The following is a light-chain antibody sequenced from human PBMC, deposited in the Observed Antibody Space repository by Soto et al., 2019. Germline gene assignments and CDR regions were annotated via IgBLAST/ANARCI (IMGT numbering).Light chain of an antibody. CDR3: QQYNNWA. Sequence: EIVMTQSPATLSVSPGERATLSCRASQSISSNLAWYQQKPGQAPRLLIYGAFTRATGIPARFSGSWSGTEFTLTISSLPSEDFAVYYCQQYNNWAFGQGTQVEIK. V-gene: IGKV3-15*01. CDR2: GAF. J-gene: IGKJ1*01. CDR1: QSISSN.